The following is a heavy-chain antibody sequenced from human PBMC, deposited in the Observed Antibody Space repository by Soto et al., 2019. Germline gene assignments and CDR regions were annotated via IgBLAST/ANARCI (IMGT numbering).Heavy chain of an antibody. D-gene: IGHD1-1*01. Sequence: QVHLVQSGAEVKKPGASVKVSCKGSGYAFTTCGITWVRQAPGQGLEWMGWISAHNGNTNYAQKLQGRVTVTRDTSQSTAHMELRSLRSDDTAVYYCARGRYVDYWGQGALVTVTS. CDR3: ARGRYVDY. V-gene: IGHV1-18*01. CDR2: ISAHNGNT. CDR1: GYAFTTCG. J-gene: IGHJ4*02.